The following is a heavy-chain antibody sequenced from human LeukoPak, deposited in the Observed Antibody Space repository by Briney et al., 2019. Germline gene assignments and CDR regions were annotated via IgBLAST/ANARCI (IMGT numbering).Heavy chain of an antibody. J-gene: IGHJ5*02. CDR3: ARTPSYLSGCYQTAEFDP. CDR1: GYTFTSYY. D-gene: IGHD1-26*01. V-gene: IGHV1-46*01. Sequence: ASVKVSCKASGYTFTSYYMHWVRQAPGQGLEWMGIINPSGGSTSYAQKFQGRVTMTRDTSTSTVYMELSSLRSEDTAVYYCARTPSYLSGCYQTAEFDPWGQGTLVTVSS. CDR2: INPSGGST.